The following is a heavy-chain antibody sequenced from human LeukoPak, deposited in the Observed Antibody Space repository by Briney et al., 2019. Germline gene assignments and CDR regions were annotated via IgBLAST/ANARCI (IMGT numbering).Heavy chain of an antibody. D-gene: IGHD3-10*01. CDR3: ARPHYGSGSYRGTNDY. J-gene: IGHJ4*02. CDR1: GFTFSSYG. CDR2: ISVSGGST. Sequence: GGSLRLSCAASGFTFSSYGMSWVRQAPGKGLEWVSAISVSGGSTYYADSVKGRFTISRDNSKNTLYLLMNSLRAEDTAVYYCARPHYGSGSYRGTNDYWGQGTLVTVSS. V-gene: IGHV3-23*01.